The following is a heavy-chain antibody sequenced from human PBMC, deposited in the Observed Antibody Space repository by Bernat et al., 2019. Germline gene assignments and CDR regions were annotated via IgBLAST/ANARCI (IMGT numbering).Heavy chain of an antibody. V-gene: IGHV3-7*03. CDR2: IKQDGSEK. CDR3: AREMSGYVEGDAFDI. J-gene: IGHJ3*02. CDR1: GFTFSSDW. D-gene: IGHD5-12*01. Sequence: EVQLVESGGGLVQPGGSLRLSCAASGFTFSSDWMTLVRKAPGKGLEGVDNIKQDGSEKYYVDSVKGRFTISRDNAKNSLYLQMNSLRAEDTAVYYCAREMSGYVEGDAFDIWGQGTMVTVSS.